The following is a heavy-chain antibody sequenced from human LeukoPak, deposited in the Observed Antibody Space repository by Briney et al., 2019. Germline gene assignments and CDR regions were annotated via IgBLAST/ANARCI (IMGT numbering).Heavy chain of an antibody. CDR1: GGTFSSYA. Sequence: ASVKVSCKASGGTFSSYAISWVRQATGQGLEWMGWMNPGSGDTGYAQRFQGRVTMTRDTSISTAYMELSSLRSEDAAVYYCARGLGPYSTTWYPPLRYWGQGTLVTVSS. V-gene: IGHV1-8*02. D-gene: IGHD2/OR15-2a*01. CDR2: MNPGSGDT. J-gene: IGHJ4*02. CDR3: ARGLGPYSTTWYPPLRY.